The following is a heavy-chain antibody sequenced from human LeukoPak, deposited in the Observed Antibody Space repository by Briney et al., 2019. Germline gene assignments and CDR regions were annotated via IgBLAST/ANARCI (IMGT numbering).Heavy chain of an antibody. J-gene: IGHJ4*02. CDR2: ILYSGST. V-gene: IGHV4-39*07. CDR3: ARSRFSGYYYGALDY. D-gene: IGHD3-22*01. Sequence: PSETLSLTCSVSGASISTTTYYWGWIRQPPGKGLEWIASILYSGSTYYNPSLKSRVTISVDTSKNQFSLRLNSVTAADTAVYYCARSRFSGYYYGALDYWGQGTLVTVSS. CDR1: GASISTTTYY.